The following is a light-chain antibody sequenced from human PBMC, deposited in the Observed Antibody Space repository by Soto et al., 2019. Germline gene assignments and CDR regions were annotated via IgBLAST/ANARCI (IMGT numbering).Light chain of an antibody. CDR3: SSYAGSNNFV. V-gene: IGLV2-8*01. J-gene: IGLJ1*01. CDR2: EVT. Sequence: QSALTQPASVSESPGQSISISCTGTSSDIGGYNYVSWYQQHPGKAPKLMIYEVTKRPSGVPDRFSGSKSGNTASLTVSGLQAEDEADYYCSSYAGSNNFVFGTGTKLTVL. CDR1: SSDIGGYNY.